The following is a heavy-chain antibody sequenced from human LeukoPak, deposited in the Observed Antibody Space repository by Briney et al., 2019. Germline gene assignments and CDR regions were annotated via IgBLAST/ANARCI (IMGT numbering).Heavy chain of an antibody. J-gene: IGHJ6*02. D-gene: IGHD1-26*01. CDR2: IYYTGSV. CDR1: GASISTGGFY. Sequence: SETLSLTCTISGASISTGGFYWTWIRQPPGEGLEWIGYIYYTGSVDYNASLKSRLTISLDTSKNQFSLKLSSVTAADTAVYYCARALWDYYYGMDVWGQGTTVTVSS. V-gene: IGHV4-31*03. CDR3: ARALWDYYYGMDV.